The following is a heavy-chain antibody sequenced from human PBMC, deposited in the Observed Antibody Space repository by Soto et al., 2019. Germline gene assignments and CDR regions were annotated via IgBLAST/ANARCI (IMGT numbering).Heavy chain of an antibody. Sequence: EVQLVASGGGLVQPGGSLRLSCAGSGFIFSNYWMHWVRQAPGKGLEWVSRIDHDGPTDYADSVRGRFIISRDNAENTLYLQMNSLRPEDTAVYYCVRDSHGDYWGQGTLVTVSS. CDR3: VRDSHGDY. J-gene: IGHJ4*02. V-gene: IGHV3-74*01. CDR1: GFIFSNYW. CDR2: IDHDGPT.